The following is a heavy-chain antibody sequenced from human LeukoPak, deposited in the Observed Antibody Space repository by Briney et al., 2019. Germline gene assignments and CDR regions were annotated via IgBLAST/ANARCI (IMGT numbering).Heavy chain of an antibody. CDR2: IIPIFGTT. CDR3: AMHYIAVAGYFDY. D-gene: IGHD6-19*01. CDR1: GGTFRSCA. V-gene: IGHV1-69*13. Sequence: SVKVSCKASGGTFRSCAISWVRQAPGQGLEWMGGIIPIFGTTNYAQKFQGRVTITADESTSTAYMELRSLRSDDTAVYYCAMHYIAVAGYFDYWGQGTLVTVSS. J-gene: IGHJ4*02.